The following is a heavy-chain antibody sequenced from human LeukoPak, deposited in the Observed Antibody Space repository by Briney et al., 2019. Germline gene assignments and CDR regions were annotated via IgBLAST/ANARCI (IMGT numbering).Heavy chain of an antibody. CDR1: GFTFSSYG. Sequence: GGSLRLSCAASGFTFSSYGMHRVRQAPGKGLEWVAVISYDGSNKYYADSVKGRFTISRDNSKNTLYLQMNSLRAEDTAVYYCAKEGYVPALAYWGQGTLVTVSS. D-gene: IGHD2-2*01. J-gene: IGHJ4*02. CDR2: ISYDGSNK. CDR3: AKEGYVPALAY. V-gene: IGHV3-30*18.